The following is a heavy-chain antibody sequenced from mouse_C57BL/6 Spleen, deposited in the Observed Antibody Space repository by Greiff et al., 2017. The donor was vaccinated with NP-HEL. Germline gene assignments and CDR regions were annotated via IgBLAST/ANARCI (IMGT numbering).Heavy chain of an antibody. J-gene: IGHJ3*01. Sequence: SGAELVRPGASVKLSCTASGFNIKDDYMHWVKQRPEQGLEWIGWIDPENGDTEYASKFQGKATITADTSSNTAYLQLSSLTSEDTAVYYCTRLWDRFAYWGQGTLVTVSA. CDR1: GFNIKDDY. CDR3: TRLWDRFAY. V-gene: IGHV14-4*01. CDR2: IDPENGDT. D-gene: IGHD4-1*01.